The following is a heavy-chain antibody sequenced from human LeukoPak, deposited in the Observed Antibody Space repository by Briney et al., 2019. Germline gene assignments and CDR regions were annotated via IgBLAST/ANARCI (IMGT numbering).Heavy chain of an antibody. CDR2: ISYDGSNK. CDR1: GFTFSSYA. V-gene: IGHV3-30*04. Sequence: GGSLRLSCAASGFTFSSYAVHWVRQAPGKGQEWVAVISYDGSNKYYADSVKGRFTISRDNSKNTLYLQMNSLRAEDTAVYYCARDQGNGLDYYYYGMDVWGKGTTVTVSS. D-gene: IGHD4-17*01. J-gene: IGHJ6*04. CDR3: ARDQGNGLDYYYYGMDV.